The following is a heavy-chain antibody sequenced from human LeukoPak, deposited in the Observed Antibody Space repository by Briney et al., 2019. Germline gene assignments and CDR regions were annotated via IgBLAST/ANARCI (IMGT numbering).Heavy chain of an antibody. Sequence: SETLPLTCTVSGGSLSSYYWSWIRQPAGRGLEWIGRIYTSGSTNYNPSLKSRVTISVDKSKNQFSMKLSFVTAADTGVDYWAIDRMVFDSSVYQEYYFDYGGQGTLVTVSS. CDR1: GGSLSSYY. D-gene: IGHD3-22*01. CDR2: IYTSGST. CDR3: AIDRMVFDSSVYQEYYFDY. J-gene: IGHJ4*02. V-gene: IGHV4-4*07.